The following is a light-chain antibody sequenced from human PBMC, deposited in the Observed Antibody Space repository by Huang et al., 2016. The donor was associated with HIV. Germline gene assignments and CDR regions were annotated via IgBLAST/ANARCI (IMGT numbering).Light chain of an antibody. CDR1: QDIRSS. CDR2: AAS. J-gene: IGKJ5*01. Sequence: DIPITQSPSSLSASVGDRVTITFRASQDIRSSLAWYQQKPGKAPKLLLFAASRLESGVPSRFSGSGSGTDYTLTISSLQPEDFATYYCQQYYTTPRDTFGQGTRLAIK. CDR3: QQYYTTPRDT. V-gene: IGKV1-NL1*01.